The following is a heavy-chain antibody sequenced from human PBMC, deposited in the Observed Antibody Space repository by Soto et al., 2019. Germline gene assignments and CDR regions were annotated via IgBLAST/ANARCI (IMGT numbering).Heavy chain of an antibody. CDR3: ARGNRIEAFDI. J-gene: IGHJ3*02. Sequence: LSLTCTVSGGSISSYYWSWIRQPPGKGLEWIGYIYYSATTNYNPSLKSRVTISVDTSKNQFSLKLSSVTAADTAVYYCARGNRIEAFDIWGQGTMVTVSS. D-gene: IGHD2-15*01. CDR1: GGSISSYY. CDR2: IYYSATT. V-gene: IGHV4-59*01.